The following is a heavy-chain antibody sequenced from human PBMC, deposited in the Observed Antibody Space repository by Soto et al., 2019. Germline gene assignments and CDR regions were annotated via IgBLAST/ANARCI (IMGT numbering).Heavy chain of an antibody. Sequence: GGFLRLSCAASGFTFSSYAMSWVRQAPGKGLEWVSAISGSGGSTYYADSVKGRFTISRDNSKNTLYLQMNSLRAEDTAVYYCAKLEEDIVVVVAATTFDYWGQGTLVTVSS. D-gene: IGHD2-15*01. CDR3: AKLEEDIVVVVAATTFDY. J-gene: IGHJ4*02. CDR1: GFTFSSYA. CDR2: ISGSGGST. V-gene: IGHV3-23*01.